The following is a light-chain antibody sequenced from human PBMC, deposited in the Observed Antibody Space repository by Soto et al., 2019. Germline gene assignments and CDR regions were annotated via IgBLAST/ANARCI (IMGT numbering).Light chain of an antibody. CDR1: SSDVDDYNY. CDR2: EVS. J-gene: IGLJ1*01. Sequence: QSVLTLPASVSRFLGQSITISCTGSSSDVDDYNYSALYQQHPTQAPKLLLYEVSTRPSGVSNRLSGSKSGNTASLNITALQPVAEAEYYCNSYTTSSTLLYGFGSGTKGTVL. V-gene: IGLV2-14*01. CDR3: NSYTTSSTLLYG.